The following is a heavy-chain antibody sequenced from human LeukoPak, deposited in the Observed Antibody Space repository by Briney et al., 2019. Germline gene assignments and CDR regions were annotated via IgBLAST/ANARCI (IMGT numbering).Heavy chain of an antibody. CDR1: GFTFSGHW. J-gene: IGHJ4*02. V-gene: IGHV3-7*01. Sequence: GGSLRLSCAASGFTFSGHWMSWVRQAPGKGLEWVANINQGGSYKYYVDSVEGRFTISRDNANYLLYLQMNSLRGEDTAVYYCTRDRSRAEDDWGQGTLVTVSS. CDR3: TRDRSRAEDD. CDR2: INQGGSYK. D-gene: IGHD1-14*01.